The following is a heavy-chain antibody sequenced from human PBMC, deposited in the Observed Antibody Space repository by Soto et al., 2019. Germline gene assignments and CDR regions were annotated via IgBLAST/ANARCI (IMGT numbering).Heavy chain of an antibody. CDR1: GYTFTNYG. Sequence: ASVNVSCKASGYTFTNYGISWVRQAPGQGLEWMGWISAENGNTKNIQKFQGRVTLTTDTSTNTAYMELGSLRSDDTAVYSPLLNHAASSSGPRLFGRLGQRNLVTACS. CDR3: LLNHAASSSGPRLFGR. CDR2: ISAENGNT. D-gene: IGHD2-21*01. V-gene: IGHV1-18*04. J-gene: IGHJ5*02.